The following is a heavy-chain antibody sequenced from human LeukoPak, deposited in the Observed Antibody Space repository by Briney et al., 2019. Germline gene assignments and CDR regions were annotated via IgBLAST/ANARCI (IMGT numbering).Heavy chain of an antibody. CDR2: ISRDSSNI. CDR3: AREGHLVRGVMSYYYGMDV. D-gene: IGHD3-10*01. CDR1: GFTFTGYS. V-gene: IGHV3-48*02. J-gene: IGHJ6*02. Sequence: SGGSLRLSCVASGFTFTGYSINWVRQAPGKGLEWVSYISRDSSNIYYADSVKGRFTISRDNAKNSLYLQVNSLRDEDTAVYYCAREGHLVRGVMSYYYGMDVWGQGTTVTVSS.